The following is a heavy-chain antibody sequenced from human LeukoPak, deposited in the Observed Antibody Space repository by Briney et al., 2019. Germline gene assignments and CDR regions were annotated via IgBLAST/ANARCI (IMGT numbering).Heavy chain of an antibody. V-gene: IGHV4-39*07. CDR2: IYYSGST. D-gene: IGHD3-3*01. CDR3: ARESRYDFWSGTKHRFDY. J-gene: IGHJ4*02. CDR1: GGSISSSSYY. Sequence: SETLSLTCTVSGGSISSSSYYWGWIRQPPGKGLEWIGSIYYSGSTYYNPSLKSRVTISVDTSKNQFSLKLSSVTAAGTAVYYCARESRYDFWSGTKHRFDYWGQGTLVTVSS.